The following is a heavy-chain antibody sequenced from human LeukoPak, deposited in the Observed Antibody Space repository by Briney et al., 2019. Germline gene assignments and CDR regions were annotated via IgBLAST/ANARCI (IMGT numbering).Heavy chain of an antibody. CDR3: ARETMVRGVIIDY. Sequence: ASVKVSCKASGGTFSSYAISWVRQAPGQGLEWMGWIIPILGIANYAQKFQGRVTITADKSTSTAYMELSSLRSEDTAVYYCARETMVRGVIIDYWGQGTLVTVSS. J-gene: IGHJ4*02. CDR2: IIPILGIA. V-gene: IGHV1-69*10. D-gene: IGHD3-10*01. CDR1: GGTFSSYA.